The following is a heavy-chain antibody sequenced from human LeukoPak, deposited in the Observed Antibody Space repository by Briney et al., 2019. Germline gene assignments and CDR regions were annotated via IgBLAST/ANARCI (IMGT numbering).Heavy chain of an antibody. CDR2: IHSDGSST. D-gene: IGHD3-22*01. CDR1: GFSFSSYW. J-gene: IGHJ4*02. CDR3: ARGLQYSSSPDY. V-gene: IGHV3-74*01. Sequence: GGSLRLSCADSGFSFSSYWMYWVCQAPGKGLVWVSRIHSDGSSTYYADSVKGRFAISRDNAKKRLYLQMKSLRAEDTAVYYCARGLQYSSSPDYWGQGTLVTVSS.